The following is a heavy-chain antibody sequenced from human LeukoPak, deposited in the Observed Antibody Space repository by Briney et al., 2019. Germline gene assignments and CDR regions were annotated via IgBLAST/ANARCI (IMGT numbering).Heavy chain of an antibody. V-gene: IGHV3-15*01. CDR1: GFTFSNAW. CDR2: IKSKTDGVTT. D-gene: IGHD5-18*01. Sequence: GGSLRLXCAASGFTFSNAWMSWVRQAPGKGLEWVGRIKSKTDGVTTDYAAPVKGRFTISRDDSKNTLYLQMNSLKTEDTAVYYCTTRWDTAMNGGGIIDYWGQGTLVTVSS. J-gene: IGHJ4*02. CDR3: TTRWDTAMNGGGIIDY.